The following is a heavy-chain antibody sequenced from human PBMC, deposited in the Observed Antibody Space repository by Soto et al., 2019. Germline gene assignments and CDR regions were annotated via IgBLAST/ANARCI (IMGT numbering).Heavy chain of an antibody. D-gene: IGHD3-3*01. CDR2: IRSKAYGGTT. CDR3: TRCTIFGVVLPHFDY. J-gene: IGHJ4*02. V-gene: IGHV3-49*03. CDR1: GFTFGDYA. Sequence: VQLVESGGGLVQPGRSLRLSCTASGFTFGDYAMSWFRQAPGKGLEWVGFIRSKAYGGTTEYAASVKGRFTISRDDSKSIAYLQMNSLKTEDTAVYYCTRCTIFGVVLPHFDYWGQGTLVTVSS.